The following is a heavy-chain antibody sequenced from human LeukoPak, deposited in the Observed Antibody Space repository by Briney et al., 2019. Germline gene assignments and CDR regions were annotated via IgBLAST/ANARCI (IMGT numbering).Heavy chain of an antibody. CDR2: MNPNSGNT. V-gene: IGHV1-8*03. Sequence: ASVKVSCKASGYTFTSYDINWVRQATGQGLEWMGWMNPNSGNTGYAQKFQGRVTITADESTSTAYMELSSLRSEDTAVDDCAEGGYSYARLDYWGQGTLVTVSS. J-gene: IGHJ4*02. CDR3: AEGGYSYARLDY. D-gene: IGHD5-18*01. CDR1: GYTFTSYD.